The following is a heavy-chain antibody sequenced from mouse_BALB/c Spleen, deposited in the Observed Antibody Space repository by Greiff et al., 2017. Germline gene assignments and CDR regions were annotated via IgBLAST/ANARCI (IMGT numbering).Heavy chain of an antibody. CDR2: IDPANGNT. CDR1: GFNIKDTY. Sequence: EVKLQESGAELVKPGASVKLSCTASGFNIKDTYMHWVKQRPEQGLEWIGRIDPANGNTKYDPKFQGKATITADTSSNTAYLQLSSLTSEDTAVYYYARYYGTYAMDDWGQGTSVTVAS. D-gene: IGHD1-2*01. V-gene: IGHV14-3*02. CDR3: ARYYGTYAMDD. J-gene: IGHJ4*01.